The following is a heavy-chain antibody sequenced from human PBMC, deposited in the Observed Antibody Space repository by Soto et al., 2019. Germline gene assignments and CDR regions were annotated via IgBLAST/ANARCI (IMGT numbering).Heavy chain of an antibody. CDR1: GGAFSGYY. CDR2: INHSGST. J-gene: IGHJ5*02. V-gene: IGHV4-34*01. CDR3: ARGLVLGKNNWFAP. D-gene: IGHD2-8*02. Sequence: SETLSLTYGVYGGAFSGYYWSWIRQPPGKGLEWIGEINHSGSTNYNPSLKSRVTISVDTSKNQFSLKLSSVTAADTAVYYCARGLVLGKNNWFAPWDQGTLVTVSS.